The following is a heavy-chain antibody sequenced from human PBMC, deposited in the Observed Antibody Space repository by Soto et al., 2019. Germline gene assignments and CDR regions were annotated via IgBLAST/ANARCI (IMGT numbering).Heavy chain of an antibody. Sequence: EVQLLESGGGLVPAGGSLRLSCAASGFTFTNYAMNWVRQAPGKGLERVSTIRGSGDNTYYADSVKGRITISRDKSRNTLFLQMNSMIAEDTALYYCARDEKPMVRGLGWSHYYYGMDVWGQGTTVTV. V-gene: IGHV3-23*01. CDR2: IRGSGDNT. CDR1: GFTFTNYA. CDR3: ARDEKPMVRGLGWSHYYYGMDV. D-gene: IGHD3-10*01. J-gene: IGHJ6*02.